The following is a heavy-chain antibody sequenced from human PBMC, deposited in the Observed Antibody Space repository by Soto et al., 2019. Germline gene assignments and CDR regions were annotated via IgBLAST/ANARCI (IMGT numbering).Heavy chain of an antibody. D-gene: IGHD6-19*01. V-gene: IGHV4-34*01. Sequence: SETLSLTCAVYGGSFSGYYWSWIRQPPGKGLEWIGEINHSGSTNYNPSLKSRVTISVDTSKNQFSLKLSSVTAADMAVFYCARENGYSSGWYPFYYYYYGMDVWGQGTTVTVSS. CDR3: ARENGYSSGWYPFYYYYYGMDV. J-gene: IGHJ6*02. CDR2: INHSGST. CDR1: GGSFSGYY.